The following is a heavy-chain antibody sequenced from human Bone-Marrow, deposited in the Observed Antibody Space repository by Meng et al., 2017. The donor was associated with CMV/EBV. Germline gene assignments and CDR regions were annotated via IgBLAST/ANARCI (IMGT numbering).Heavy chain of an antibody. D-gene: IGHD1-26*01. CDR1: GYSFTSYW. V-gene: IGHV5-51*01. CDR2: IYPGDSDT. Sequence: KVSCKGSGYSFTSYWIGWVRQMPGKGLEWMGIIYPGDSDTRYSPSFQGQVTISADKSISTAYLKWSSLKASDTAMYYCARWDPHDAFDIWGQGTMVTVSS. J-gene: IGHJ3*02. CDR3: ARWDPHDAFDI.